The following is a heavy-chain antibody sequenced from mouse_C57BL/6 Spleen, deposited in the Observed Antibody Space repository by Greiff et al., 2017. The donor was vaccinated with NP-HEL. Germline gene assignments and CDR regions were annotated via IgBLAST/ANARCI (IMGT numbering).Heavy chain of an antibody. Sequence: VQLQQSGAELAKPGASVKLSCKASGYTFTSYGMHWVKQRPGQGLAWIGYIYPSSGYTKYNQKFKDKATLTADKSSSTAYMELSSLTSEDSAVYYCANYDGYSGYFDYWGQGTTLTVSS. CDR2: IYPSSGYT. V-gene: IGHV1-7*01. CDR1: GYTFTSYG. J-gene: IGHJ2*01. CDR3: ANYDGYSGYFDY. D-gene: IGHD2-3*01.